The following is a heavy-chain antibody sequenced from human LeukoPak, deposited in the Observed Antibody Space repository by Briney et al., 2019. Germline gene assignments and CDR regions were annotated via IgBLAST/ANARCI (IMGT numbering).Heavy chain of an antibody. V-gene: IGHV4-31*03. Sequence: PSETLSLTCTVSGGSLSSGGYYWSWIRQPPGKGLEWIGYIYNSENTYYNSSLKSRMTISEDTSENQFSLKLSSVTAADTAVYYCARGGRWLQFNYWGQGTLVTVSS. CDR3: ARGGRWLQFNY. D-gene: IGHD5-24*01. CDR1: GGSLSSGGYY. CDR2: IYNSENT. J-gene: IGHJ4*02.